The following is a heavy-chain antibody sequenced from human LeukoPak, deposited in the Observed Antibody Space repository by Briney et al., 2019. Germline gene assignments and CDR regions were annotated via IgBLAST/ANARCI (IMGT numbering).Heavy chain of an antibody. CDR2: MNPNSGNT. V-gene: IGHV1-8*03. J-gene: IGHJ4*02. CDR3: ARERAARGVFDY. Sequence: ASVKVSCKASGYTFTSYDINWVRQATGRGLEWMGWMNPNSGNTGYAQKFQGRVTITRNTSISTAYMELSSLRSEDTAVYYCARERAARGVFDYWGQGTLVTVSS. CDR1: GYTFTSYD. D-gene: IGHD6-6*01.